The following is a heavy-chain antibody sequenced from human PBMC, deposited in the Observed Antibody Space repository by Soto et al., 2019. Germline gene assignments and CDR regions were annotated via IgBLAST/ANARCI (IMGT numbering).Heavy chain of an antibody. J-gene: IGHJ4*02. Sequence: SETLSLTCSISGGSISGYHWNWIRQTPGKGVEWIGYLHNSGNTNYNSSLKSRVTISVDTSKNQFSLKLSSVTAADTAVYYCARRYGTTFDYWGQGTLVTVSS. CDR2: LHNSGNT. CDR3: ARRYGTTFDY. D-gene: IGHD1-1*01. V-gene: IGHV4-59*08. CDR1: GGSISGYH.